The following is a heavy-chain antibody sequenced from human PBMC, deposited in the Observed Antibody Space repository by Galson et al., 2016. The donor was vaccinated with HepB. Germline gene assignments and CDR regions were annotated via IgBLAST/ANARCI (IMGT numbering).Heavy chain of an antibody. CDR1: SDSLSTSDW. CDR3: ASHIRGQYGSGRHEFDL. J-gene: IGHJ5*02. Sequence: SETLSLTCTVSSDSLSTSDWWSWVRQSPRKGLEWIGEINDSGTTNYNPSLEGRVTISVDTSKNQFSLRLTSVTAADTAVYYCASHIRGQYGSGRHEFDLWGQGTLVIVSS. CDR2: INDSGTT. D-gene: IGHD3-10*01. V-gene: IGHV4-4*02.